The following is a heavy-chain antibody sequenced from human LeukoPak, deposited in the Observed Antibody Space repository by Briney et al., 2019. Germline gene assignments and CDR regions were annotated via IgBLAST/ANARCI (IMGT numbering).Heavy chain of an antibody. CDR2: IYYSGST. D-gene: IGHD6-13*01. J-gene: IGHJ1*01. CDR1: GDSISSSSYY. CDR3: ARSITSSWYGDFQH. V-gene: IGHV4-39*07. Sequence: KTSETLSLTCTVSGDSISSSSYYWAWIRQPPGKGLEWIGSIYYSGSTHYNPSLKSRVTISVDTSKNQFSLKLSSVTAADTAVYYCARSITSSWYGDFQHWGQGTLVTVSS.